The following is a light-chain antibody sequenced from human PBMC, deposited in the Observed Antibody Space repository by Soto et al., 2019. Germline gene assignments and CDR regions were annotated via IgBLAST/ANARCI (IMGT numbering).Light chain of an antibody. CDR1: QSLRSN. CDR2: GAS. J-gene: IGKJ2*01. V-gene: IGKV3-15*01. CDR3: QEYNNWPPFT. Sequence: EIVMTQSPATLSVSPGERATLSCRASQSLRSNLAWYQHKPGQAPRLLIFGASSRATGVPARFSGSGSGTEFTLTISSLQSEDGAVYYGQEYNNWPPFTFGKGTKLEIK.